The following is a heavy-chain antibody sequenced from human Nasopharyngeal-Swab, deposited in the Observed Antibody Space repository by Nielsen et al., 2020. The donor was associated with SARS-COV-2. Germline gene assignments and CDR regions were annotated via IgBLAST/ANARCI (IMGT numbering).Heavy chain of an antibody. Sequence: ASVKVSCKTSGYTCTSYGISWVRQAPGQGLEWLGSISGHNGYTNYPQKLQGRVTMTTDTSTTTASMELRSLRSADTAVYYCARDSIAFGGPEGDYWGQGTLVTVSS. V-gene: IGHV1-18*01. J-gene: IGHJ4*02. CDR2: ISGHNGYT. CDR1: GYTCTSYG. CDR3: ARDSIAFGGPEGDY. D-gene: IGHD3-16*01.